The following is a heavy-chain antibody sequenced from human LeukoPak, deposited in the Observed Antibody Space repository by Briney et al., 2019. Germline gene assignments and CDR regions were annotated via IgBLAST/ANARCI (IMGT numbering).Heavy chain of an antibody. V-gene: IGHV4-34*01. J-gene: IGHJ4*02. CDR3: AILNPIVVVPAAAADFDY. CDR1: GGSFSGYY. D-gene: IGHD2-2*01. CDR2: INHSGST. Sequence: SETLSLTCAVYGGSFSGYYWSWIRQPPGKGMEWIGEINHSGSTNYNPSLKSRVTISVDTSKNQLSLKLSSVTAADTAVYYCAILNPIVVVPAAAADFDYWGQGTLVTVSS.